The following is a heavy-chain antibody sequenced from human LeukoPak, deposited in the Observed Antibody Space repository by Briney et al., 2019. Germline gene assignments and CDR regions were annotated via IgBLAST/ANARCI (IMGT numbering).Heavy chain of an antibody. J-gene: IGHJ3*02. V-gene: IGHV1-46*01. Sequence: ASVKVSCKASGYTFTSYYMHWVRQAPGQGLEWMGLVNPTGGSTGYAQKFQGRVTMTRDMSTSTDYMELSSLRSEDTAIYYCARGELVLDAFDIWGQGTMVTVSS. CDR3: ARGELVLDAFDI. CDR2: VNPTGGST. CDR1: GYTFTSYY.